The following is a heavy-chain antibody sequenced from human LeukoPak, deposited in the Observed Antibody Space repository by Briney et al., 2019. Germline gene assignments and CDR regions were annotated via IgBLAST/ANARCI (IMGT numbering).Heavy chain of an antibody. J-gene: IGHJ4*02. V-gene: IGHV3-33*01. CDR3: AREADYGGNSVTDY. CDR2: IWYDGSNK. CDR1: GFTFSSYG. D-gene: IGHD4-23*01. Sequence: RGSLRLSCAESGFTFSSYGMYWVRQAPGKGLEWVAVIWYDGSNKYYADSVKGRFTISRDNSKKTLYLQMNSLRAEDTAVYYCAREADYGGNSVTDYWGQGTVVTVSS.